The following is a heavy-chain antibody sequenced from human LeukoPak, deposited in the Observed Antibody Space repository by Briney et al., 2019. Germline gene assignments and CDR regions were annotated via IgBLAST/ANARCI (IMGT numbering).Heavy chain of an antibody. CDR2: ISWNSGSI. CDR3: AKGDSSGPRGGMDV. V-gene: IGHV3-9*01. Sequence: GGSLRLSCAASGFTFDDYAMHWVRQAPGKGLEWVSGISWNSGSIGYADSVKGRFTISRDNAKNSLYLQMNSLRAEDTALYYCAKGDSSGPRGGMDVWGQGTTVTVSS. J-gene: IGHJ6*02. CDR1: GFTFDDYA. D-gene: IGHD3-22*01.